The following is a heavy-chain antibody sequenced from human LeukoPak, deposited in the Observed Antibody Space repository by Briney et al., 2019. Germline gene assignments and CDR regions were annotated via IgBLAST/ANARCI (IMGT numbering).Heavy chain of an antibody. CDR2: ISADSATT. Sequence: GGSLRLSCAASGFTFGSYSMSWVRQAPGKGLEWVSVISADSATTFYADSVKGRFTISRENSNNTLYLQMNSLRAEDPAVYYCAKGTMGRGFGYWGQGTLVTVSS. CDR3: AKGTMGRGFGY. J-gene: IGHJ4*02. D-gene: IGHD3-10*01. V-gene: IGHV3-23*01. CDR1: GFTFGSYS.